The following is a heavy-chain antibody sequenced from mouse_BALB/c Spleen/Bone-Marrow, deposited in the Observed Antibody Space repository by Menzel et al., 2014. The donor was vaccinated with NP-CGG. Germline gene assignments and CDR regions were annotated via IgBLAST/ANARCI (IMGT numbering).Heavy chain of an antibody. CDR3: ARNRDLYFFDY. V-gene: IGHV3-2*02. CDR1: GYSITGDYA. Sequence: DVKLQESGPGLVKPSQSLSLTCTVTGYSITGDYAWNWIRQFPGNKLEWMGYTSYSGTTSYNPSLKSRISITRDTSKNQFFLQLNSVTTEDTATYYCARNRDLYFFDYWGQGTTLTVSS. D-gene: IGHD4-1*01. CDR2: TSYSGTT. J-gene: IGHJ2*01.